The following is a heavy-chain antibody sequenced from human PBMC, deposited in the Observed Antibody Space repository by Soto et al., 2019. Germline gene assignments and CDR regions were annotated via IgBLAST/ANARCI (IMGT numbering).Heavy chain of an antibody. Sequence: EVQLVETGGGLIQPGGSLRLSCAASGFTVSSNYMSWVRQAPGKGLEWVSVIYSGGSTYYADSVKGRFTISRDNSKNTLYRQMNSLRAEDTAVYYCARASVLEWLYYFDYWGQGTLVTVSS. V-gene: IGHV3-53*02. D-gene: IGHD3-3*01. CDR2: IYSGGST. J-gene: IGHJ4*02. CDR3: ARASVLEWLYYFDY. CDR1: GFTVSSNY.